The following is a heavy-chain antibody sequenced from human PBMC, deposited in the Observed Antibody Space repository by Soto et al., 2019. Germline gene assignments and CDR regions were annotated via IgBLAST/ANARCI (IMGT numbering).Heavy chain of an antibody. Sequence: ASVKVSCKASGYTVTGYDIHWVRQATGQGLEWMGWMNPNTGYTANAQKFQGRVTMTRNISISTVYMELSSLSSEDTAVYYCARELVAVAEINYYYYGMDVWGQGTTVTVSS. CDR2: MNPNTGYT. CDR1: GYTVTGYD. J-gene: IGHJ6*02. D-gene: IGHD6-19*01. CDR3: ARELVAVAEINYYYYGMDV. V-gene: IGHV1-8*01.